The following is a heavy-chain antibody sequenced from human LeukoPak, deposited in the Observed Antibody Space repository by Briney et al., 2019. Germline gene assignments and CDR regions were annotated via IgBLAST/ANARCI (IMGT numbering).Heavy chain of an antibody. D-gene: IGHD3-10*01. CDR3: ARRDYYGSGSYWGAFDY. V-gene: IGHV5-51*01. Sequence: GESLKISCKGSGYSFTSYWIGWVRQMPGKGLEWTWVVYPGDSDSDTKYSPSFQGQVTISADKSISTAYLQWSSLKASDTAIYYCARRDYYGSGSYWGAFDYWGQGTLVTVSS. CDR1: GYSFTSYW. CDR2: VYPGDSDSDT. J-gene: IGHJ4*02.